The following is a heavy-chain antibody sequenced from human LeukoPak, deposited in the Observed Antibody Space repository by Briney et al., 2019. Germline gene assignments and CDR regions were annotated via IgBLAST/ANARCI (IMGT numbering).Heavy chain of an antibody. Sequence: PSETLSLTCTVSGGSISSYYWSWIGQPPGKGLEWIGYIYYSGSTNYNPSLKSRVTISVDTSKNQFSLKLSSVTAADTAVYYCARFLRYGEVGWFDPWGQGTLVTVSS. CDR2: IYYSGST. CDR3: ARFLRYGEVGWFDP. D-gene: IGHD3-10*01. CDR1: GGSISSYY. J-gene: IGHJ5*02. V-gene: IGHV4-59*08.